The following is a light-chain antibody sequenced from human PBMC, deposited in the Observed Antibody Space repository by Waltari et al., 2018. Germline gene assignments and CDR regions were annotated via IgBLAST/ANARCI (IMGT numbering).Light chain of an antibody. Sequence: IQMAQSPPSLSASVGDRVTITFRASQRVSSYLNWLQQKSGKAPQVLIYSASSLQPGAPSRFSGSGSGTDFTLTISSLQPEDFATYYCQQTYSVPHTFGQGTKLEIK. CDR3: QQTYSVPHT. J-gene: IGKJ2*01. CDR2: SAS. CDR1: QRVSSY. V-gene: IGKV1-39*01.